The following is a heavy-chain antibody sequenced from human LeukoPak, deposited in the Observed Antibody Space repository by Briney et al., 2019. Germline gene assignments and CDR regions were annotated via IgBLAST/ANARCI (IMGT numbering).Heavy chain of an antibody. CDR3: ALPDSSSWYGYFDY. CDR2: ISGSGGST. Sequence: GGSLRLSCAASGFTFSSYAMSWVRQAPGKGLEWVSAISGSGGSTYYADSVKGRFTISRDNSKNTLYLQMNRLRAEDTAVYYCALPDSSSWYGYFDYWGQGTLVTVSS. V-gene: IGHV3-23*01. D-gene: IGHD6-13*01. J-gene: IGHJ4*02. CDR1: GFTFSSYA.